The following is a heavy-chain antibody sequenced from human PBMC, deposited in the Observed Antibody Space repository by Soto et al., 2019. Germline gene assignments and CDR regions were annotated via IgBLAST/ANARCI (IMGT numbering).Heavy chain of an antibody. CDR1: GYTFTSYD. D-gene: IGHD3-22*01. CDR3: ARGRTSYYYDSSGYYDYWYFAI. V-gene: IGHV1-8*01. Sequence: QVQLVQSGAEVKKPGASVKVSCKASGYTFTSYDINWVRQATGQGLEWMGWMNPNSGNTGYAQKFQGRVTMTRNTSISTAYMELSRLRSEDAAVYYCARGRTSYYYDSSGYYDYWYFAIWGRGTLVTVSS. CDR2: MNPNSGNT. J-gene: IGHJ2*01.